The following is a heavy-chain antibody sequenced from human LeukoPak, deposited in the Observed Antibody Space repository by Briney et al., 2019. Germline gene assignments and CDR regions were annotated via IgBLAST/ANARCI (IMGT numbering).Heavy chain of an antibody. J-gene: IGHJ4*02. CDR2: ISAGADTT. CDR1: GFTFSNYA. Sequence: GGSLRLSCAASGFTFSNYAMNWVRQAPGKGLEWVSAISAGADTTLYADSVKGRFTISRDNSRNTLYLQMNSLRAEDTAIYHCAMWIYYFDSWGQGTLVTVSS. V-gene: IGHV3-23*01. CDR3: AMWIYYFDS. D-gene: IGHD5-12*01.